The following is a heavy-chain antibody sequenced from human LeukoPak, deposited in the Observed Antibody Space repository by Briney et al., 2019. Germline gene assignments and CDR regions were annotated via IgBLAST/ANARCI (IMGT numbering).Heavy chain of an antibody. D-gene: IGHD1-14*01. Sequence: SETLSLTCTVSGGSISSYYWSWIRQPPGKGLEWIGYIYYSGSTNYNPSLKSRVTISVDTSKNQSSLKLSSVTAADTAVYYCAREPGIPSYFDYWGQGTLVTVSS. V-gene: IGHV4-59*01. CDR3: AREPGIPSYFDY. J-gene: IGHJ4*02. CDR2: IYYSGST. CDR1: GGSISSYY.